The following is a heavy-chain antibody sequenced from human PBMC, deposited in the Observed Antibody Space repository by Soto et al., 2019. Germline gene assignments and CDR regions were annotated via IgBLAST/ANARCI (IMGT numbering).Heavy chain of an antibody. J-gene: IGHJ4*02. CDR1: GGSISSSSYY. D-gene: IGHD2-8*01. V-gene: IGHV4-39*01. Sequence: PSETLSLTCTVSGGSISSSSYYWGWIRQPPGKGLEWIGSIYYSGSTYYNPSLKSRVTISVDTSKNQFSLKLSSVTAADTAVYYCARQDIVLMVYENDYWGQGTLVTVSS. CDR3: ARQDIVLMVYENDY. CDR2: IYYSGST.